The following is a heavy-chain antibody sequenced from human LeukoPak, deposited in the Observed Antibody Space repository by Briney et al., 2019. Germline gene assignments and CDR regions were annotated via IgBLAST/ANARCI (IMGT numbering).Heavy chain of an antibody. D-gene: IGHD1-1*01. Sequence: PSETLSLTCAVYGGSFSGYYWSWIRQPPGKGLEWIGEINHSGSTNYNPSLKSRVTISVDTSKNQFSLKLSSVTAADTAVYYCARDTTPCKFDYWGQGTLVTVSS. CDR3: ARDTTPCKFDY. V-gene: IGHV4-34*01. J-gene: IGHJ4*02. CDR1: GGSFSGYY. CDR2: INHSGST.